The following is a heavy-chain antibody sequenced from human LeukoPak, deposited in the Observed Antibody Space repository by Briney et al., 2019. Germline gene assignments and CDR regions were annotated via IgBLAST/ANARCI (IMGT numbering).Heavy chain of an antibody. V-gene: IGHV3-48*03. CDR1: GFTFSSYE. D-gene: IGHD3-22*01. CDR2: ISSSGSTI. CDR3: EKRADSSAHSFDY. J-gene: IGHJ4*02. Sequence: PGGSLRLSCAASGFTFSSYEMGWVRQAPGKGLEWGSYISSSGSTIHYADSVKGRFTISRDNAKNSLYLQMDSLRVEDTAVYYCEKRADSSAHSFDYWGQGTLVTVSS.